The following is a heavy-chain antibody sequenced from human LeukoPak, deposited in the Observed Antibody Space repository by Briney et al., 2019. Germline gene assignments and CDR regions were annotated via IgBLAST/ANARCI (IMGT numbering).Heavy chain of an antibody. CDR1: GDSISSSY. D-gene: IGHD3-9*01. CDR3: ARVIILTGYYAFDV. Sequence: SETLSPTCSVSGDSISSSYWSWIRQPPGRGLEWIAYIFYSGGTNYNPSLKSRVTMSLDTSKNQVSLTLSSVTAADTAVYFCARVIILTGYYAFDVWGQGTMVTVSS. CDR2: IFYSGGT. V-gene: IGHV4-59*01. J-gene: IGHJ3*01.